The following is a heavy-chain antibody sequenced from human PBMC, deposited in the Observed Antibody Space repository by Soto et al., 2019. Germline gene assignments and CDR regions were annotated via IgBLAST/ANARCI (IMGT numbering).Heavy chain of an antibody. Sequence: ASVKVSCKSSGGTFSTYAISWVRQAPGQGLEWMGGIIPIFGTANYAQKFQGRVTITADESTTTAYMELISLRSEDTAVYYCARDEMVVATGSRTWHYYYGMDVWGQGTTVTVS. J-gene: IGHJ6*02. V-gene: IGHV1-69*13. CDR2: IIPIFGTA. D-gene: IGHD2-15*01. CDR3: ARDEMVVATGSRTWHYYYGMDV. CDR1: GGTFSTYA.